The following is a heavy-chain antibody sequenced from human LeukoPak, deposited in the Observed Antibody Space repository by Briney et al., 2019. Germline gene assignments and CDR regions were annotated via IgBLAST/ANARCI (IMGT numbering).Heavy chain of an antibody. J-gene: IGHJ4*02. CDR2: INHSGST. D-gene: IGHD6-19*01. CDR3: ARQWLAPPLFDY. V-gene: IGHV4-34*01. CDR1: GGSLSGYY. Sequence: SDTLSLTCAVYGGSLSGYYWSWIRQPPGKALEWIGEINHSGSTNYNPSLKSRVTISVDTSKNQLSLKLSSMTAADTAVYYCARQWLAPPLFDYWGQGTLVTVSS.